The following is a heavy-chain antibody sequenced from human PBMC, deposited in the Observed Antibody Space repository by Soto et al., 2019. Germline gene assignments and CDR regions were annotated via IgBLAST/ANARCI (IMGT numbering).Heavy chain of an antibody. J-gene: IGHJ4*02. D-gene: IGHD2-15*01. CDR3: ARGLLRSGYCSGGRCSPFDY. Sequence: QVQLVQSGAEVKKPGSSVKVSCKASGGTFSSYAISWVRQAPGQGLEWMGGIIPIFGTANYAQKFQGRVTITADESTSTGYMELSSLGSEDQGVYYFARGLLRSGYCSGGRCSPFDYWGQGTLVTVSS. CDR2: IIPIFGTA. CDR1: GGTFSSYA. V-gene: IGHV1-69*12.